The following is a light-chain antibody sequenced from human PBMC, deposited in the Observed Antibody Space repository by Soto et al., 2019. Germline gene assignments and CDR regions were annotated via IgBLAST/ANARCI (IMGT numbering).Light chain of an antibody. Sequence: QSVLTQSPSASGTPGQRVTISCSGSRSNIGRNFAYWYQHVPGTAPRLLIQRDNERPSGVADRFSGSKSCTSVSLAISGLRSDDEAADYCAAWYDTLDAQVFGGGTKLTVL. CDR1: RSNIGRNF. CDR3: AAWYDTLDAQV. CDR2: RDN. V-gene: IGLV1-47*01. J-gene: IGLJ3*02.